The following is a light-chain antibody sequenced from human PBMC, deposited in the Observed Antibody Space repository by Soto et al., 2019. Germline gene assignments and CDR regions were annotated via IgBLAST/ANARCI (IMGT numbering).Light chain of an antibody. CDR1: SSDVGGYNY. V-gene: IGLV2-14*03. J-gene: IGLJ1*01. CDR3: SSYTSSSTLSTYV. Sequence: QPALTQPAAVSGSPGQSITISCTGTSSDVGGYNYVSWYQHHPGKAPKLMIYDVSNRPSGVSNRFPGSKSGNTASLIISGLQAEDEADYYCSSYTSSSTLSTYVFGTGTKVTVL. CDR2: DVS.